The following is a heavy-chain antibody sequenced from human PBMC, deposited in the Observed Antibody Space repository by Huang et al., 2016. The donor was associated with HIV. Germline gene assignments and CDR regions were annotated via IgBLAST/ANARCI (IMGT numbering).Heavy chain of an antibody. CDR1: GYIFIGYY. J-gene: IGHJ4*02. V-gene: IGHV1-2*06. D-gene: IGHD3-16*01. CDR3: ARSPLLGESSSALEF. CDR2: IHPNSGVT. Sequence: QVQLVQSGAEVKKPGASVKVSCKASGYIFIGYYIQWVRQAPGQGLEWMGRIHPNSGVTKDAEKFQGRVTMTRDTSIDTAYMEVRSLRTDDTAVYYCARSPLLGESSSALEFWGQGTLAIVSS.